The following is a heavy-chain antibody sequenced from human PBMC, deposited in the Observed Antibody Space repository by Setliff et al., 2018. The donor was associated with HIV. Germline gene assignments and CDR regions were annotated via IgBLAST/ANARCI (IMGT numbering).Heavy chain of an antibody. D-gene: IGHD3-22*01. CDR2: ISAYNGNT. V-gene: IGHV1-18*01. CDR3: ATIREYYYDSSGQEYFQH. CDR1: GYTFTSYG. Sequence: GASVKVSCKASGYTFTSYGISWVRQAPGQGLEWMGWISAYNGNTNYAQKLQGRVTMTTDTSTSTAYMELRSLRSDDTAVYYCATIREYYYDSSGQEYFQHWGHGTLVTVSS. J-gene: IGHJ1*01.